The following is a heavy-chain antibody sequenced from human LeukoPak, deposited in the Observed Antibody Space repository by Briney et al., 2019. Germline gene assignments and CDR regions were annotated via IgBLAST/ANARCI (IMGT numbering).Heavy chain of an antibody. CDR2: INPNSGGT. Sequence: GASVKVSCKASGYTFTGYYMHWVRQAPGQGLEWMGWINPNSGGTNYAQKFQGRVTMTRDTSISTAYMELSRLRSDETAVYYCARGDYGDFYGMDVWGQGTTVTVSS. J-gene: IGHJ6*02. CDR3: ARGDYGDFYGMDV. V-gene: IGHV1-2*02. D-gene: IGHD4-17*01. CDR1: GYTFTGYY.